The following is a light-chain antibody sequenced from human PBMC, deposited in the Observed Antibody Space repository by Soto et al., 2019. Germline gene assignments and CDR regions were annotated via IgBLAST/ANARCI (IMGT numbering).Light chain of an antibody. CDR2: EGS. V-gene: IGLV2-23*03. J-gene: IGLJ7*01. CDR1: SSDVGSYNL. Sequence: QSALPQPASVSGSPGQSITISCTGTSSDVGSYNLVSWYQQHPGKAPKLMIYEGSKRPSGVSNRFSGAKSGNTASLTISVLQAEDEADYYCCSYAGSSTFGAVFGGGTQLTVL. CDR3: CSYAGSSTFGAV.